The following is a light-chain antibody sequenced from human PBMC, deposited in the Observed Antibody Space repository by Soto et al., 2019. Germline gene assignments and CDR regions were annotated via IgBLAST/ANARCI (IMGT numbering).Light chain of an antibody. Sequence: EIMLTQSPATLSLSPGERATLSFRASQSVSSDLAWYQQKPGQAPRLLIYGASSRATGIPARFSGSGSGTEFTLTISRLESEDFAVYYCQQYSSSPQTFGQGTKVDIK. CDR3: QQYSSSPQT. CDR2: GAS. CDR1: QSVSSD. V-gene: IGKV3-15*01. J-gene: IGKJ1*01.